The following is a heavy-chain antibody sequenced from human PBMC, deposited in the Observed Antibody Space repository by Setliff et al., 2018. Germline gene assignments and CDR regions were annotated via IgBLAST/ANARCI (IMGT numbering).Heavy chain of an antibody. D-gene: IGHD3-22*01. CDR3: ARDPGRTYYYDSSGYENAFDI. CDR1: GGTFSSYA. Sequence: SVKVSCKASGGTFSSYAISWVRQAPGQGLEWMGGIIPILGIANYAQKFQGRVTITADKSTSTAYMELSSLRSEDTAVYYCARDPGRTYYYDSSGYENAFDIWGQGTMVT. CDR2: IIPILGIA. V-gene: IGHV1-69*10. J-gene: IGHJ3*02.